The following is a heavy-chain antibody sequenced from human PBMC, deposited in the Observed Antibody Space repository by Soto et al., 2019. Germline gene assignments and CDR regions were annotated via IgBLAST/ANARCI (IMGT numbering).Heavy chain of an antibody. Sequence: ASVKVSCKASGYTFTGYYMHWVRQAPGQGLEWMGWINPNSGGTNYAQKFQGRVTMARDTSISTAYMELSRLRSDDTAVYYCARQDIVVVPAASPLGRSSRYQWFDPWGQATLVTV. V-gene: IGHV1-2*02. CDR3: ARQDIVVVPAASPLGRSSRYQWFDP. CDR2: INPNSGGT. CDR1: GYTFTGYY. D-gene: IGHD2-2*01. J-gene: IGHJ5*02.